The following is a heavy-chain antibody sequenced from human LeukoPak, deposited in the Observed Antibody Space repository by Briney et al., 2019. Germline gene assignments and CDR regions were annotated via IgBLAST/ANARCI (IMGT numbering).Heavy chain of an antibody. J-gene: IGHJ3*02. CDR3: ASSLMVYDHDAFDI. CDR2: INPNSGGT. V-gene: IGHV1-2*06. Sequence: GASVKVSCKASGYTFTGYYMHWVRQAPGQGLEWMGRINPNSGGTNYAQKFQGRVTMTRDTSISTAYMELSRLRSDDTAVYYCASSLMVYDHDAFDIWGQGIMVTVSS. CDR1: GYTFTGYY. D-gene: IGHD2-8*01.